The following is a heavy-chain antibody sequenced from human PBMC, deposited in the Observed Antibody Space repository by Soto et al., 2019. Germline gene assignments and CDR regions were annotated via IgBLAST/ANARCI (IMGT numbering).Heavy chain of an antibody. CDR2: ISAYNGNT. J-gene: IGHJ4*02. CDR3: ARDTVSSDRGGSYEGY. Sequence: ASVKVSCKASGYTFTSYGISWGRQAPGQGLEWMGWISAYNGNTNYAQKLQGRVTMTTNTSTSTAYMELRSLRYDDTAVDYFARDTVSSDRGGSYEGYWGQGTLVTVSS. V-gene: IGHV1-18*01. D-gene: IGHD1-26*01. CDR1: GYTFTSYG.